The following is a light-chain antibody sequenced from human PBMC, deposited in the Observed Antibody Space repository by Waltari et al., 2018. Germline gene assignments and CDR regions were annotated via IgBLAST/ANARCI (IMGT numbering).Light chain of an antibody. CDR1: SSDVGHYDY. V-gene: IGLV2-11*01. CDR2: DVR. Sequence: QSALTQPRSVSGSPGQSVTISCTGTSSDVGHYDYVPWYQQHPAKAPQLIIYDVRKRPSGVPDRFSGSKSGNTASLTISGLQAEDEADYYCCSYAGNFGWVFGGGTKVTVL. CDR3: CSYAGNFGWV. J-gene: IGLJ3*02.